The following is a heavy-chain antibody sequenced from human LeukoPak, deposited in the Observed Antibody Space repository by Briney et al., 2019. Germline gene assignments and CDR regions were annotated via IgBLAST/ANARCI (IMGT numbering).Heavy chain of an antibody. CDR1: GFTFSSYA. D-gene: IGHD3-22*01. J-gene: IGHJ4*02. V-gene: IGHV3-30*01. Sequence: GGSLRLSCAASGFTFSSYAMHWVRQAPGKGLEWVAVISYDGSNKYYADSVKGRFTISRDNSKNTLYLQMNSLKAEDTAVYYCARGGTYYYDSSGYYPFFYFDYWGQGTLVTVSS. CDR2: ISYDGSNK. CDR3: ARGGTYYYDSSGYYPFFYFDY.